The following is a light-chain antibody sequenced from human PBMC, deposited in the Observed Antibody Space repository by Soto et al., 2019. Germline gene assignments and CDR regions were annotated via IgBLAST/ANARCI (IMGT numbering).Light chain of an antibody. CDR2: GDH. V-gene: IGLV1-44*01. CDR1: SSNIGSHP. J-gene: IGLJ1*01. CDR3: ASWDNSLNGLSG. Sequence: SALTQPPSASGTPGQRVSISCSGSSSNIGSHPVIWDQQLPGTAPTPLLYGDHQRPSGVTDRFSGSKSGTSASLAISGLQSEDEAHYYCASWDNSLNGLSGFGTGPKVTVL.